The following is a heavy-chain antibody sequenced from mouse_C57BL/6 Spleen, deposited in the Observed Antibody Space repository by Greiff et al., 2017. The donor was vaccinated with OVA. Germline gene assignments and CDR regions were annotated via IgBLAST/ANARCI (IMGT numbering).Heavy chain of an antibody. V-gene: IGHV3-6*01. Sequence: VQLQQSGPGLVKPSQSLSLTCSVTGYSITSGYYWNWIRQFPGNKLEWMGYISYDGSNNYNPSLKNRISITRDTSKNQFFLKLNSVTTEDTATYYCARADYGSPFAYWGQGTLVTVSA. CDR3: ARADYGSPFAY. J-gene: IGHJ3*01. CDR1: GYSITSGYY. D-gene: IGHD1-1*01. CDR2: ISYDGSN.